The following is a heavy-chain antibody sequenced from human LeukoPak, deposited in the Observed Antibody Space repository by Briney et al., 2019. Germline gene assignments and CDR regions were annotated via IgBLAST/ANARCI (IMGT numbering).Heavy chain of an antibody. CDR2: INPNSGGT. CDR3: ARAPPNLVGAQNELDY. V-gene: IGHV1-2*02. D-gene: IGHD1-26*01. CDR1: GYTFTGYY. J-gene: IGHJ4*02. Sequence: ASVKVFCKASGYTFTGYYIHWVRQAPGQGLEWMGWINPNSGGTNYAQKFQGRVTMTRDTSISTAYMELSRLTSDDTAVYYCARAPPNLVGAQNELDYWGQGTLVTVSS.